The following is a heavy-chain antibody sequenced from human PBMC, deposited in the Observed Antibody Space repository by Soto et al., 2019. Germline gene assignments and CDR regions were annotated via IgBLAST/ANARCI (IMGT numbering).Heavy chain of an antibody. Sequence: PGESLKISCKGSGYSFTSYWIGWVRQMPGKGLECMGIIYPGDSETRYSPSFQGQVTISADKSISTAYLQWSSLKASDTAMYYCARPKVTGRWYYGXDVWGQGTTVTVSS. V-gene: IGHV5-51*01. J-gene: IGHJ6*02. D-gene: IGHD2-15*01. CDR3: ARPKVTGRWYYGXDV. CDR2: IYPGDSET. CDR1: GYSFTSYW.